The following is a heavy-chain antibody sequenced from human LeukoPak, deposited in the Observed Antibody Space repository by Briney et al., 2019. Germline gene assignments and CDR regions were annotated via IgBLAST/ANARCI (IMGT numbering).Heavy chain of an antibody. Sequence: GGSLRLSCVASGFTFTSYAMHWVRQAPGKGLEWVTVISYDGSIKYYADSVKGRFTISRYISKNTLYLQMNSLRAEDTAVYYCARKPDAFDLWGQGTMVTVSS. CDR1: GFTFTSYA. V-gene: IGHV3-30-3*01. J-gene: IGHJ3*01. CDR2: ISYDGSIK. CDR3: ARKPDAFDL.